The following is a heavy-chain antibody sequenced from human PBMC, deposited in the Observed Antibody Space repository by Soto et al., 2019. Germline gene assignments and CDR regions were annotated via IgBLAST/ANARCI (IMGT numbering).Heavy chain of an antibody. CDR3: ARRVLNYYYYMDV. Sequence: QLRLQESGPGLVKPSETLSLTCTVSGGSISSSTNYRVWIRQPPGKGLEWIGSISYSGTTYYNPSLESRVTISVDTSKKQFSLRLSSVTAADTAVYYCARRVLNYYYYMDVWGKGTTVTVSS. CDR1: GGSISSSTNY. CDR2: ISYSGTT. J-gene: IGHJ6*03. V-gene: IGHV4-39*01. D-gene: IGHD3-3*01.